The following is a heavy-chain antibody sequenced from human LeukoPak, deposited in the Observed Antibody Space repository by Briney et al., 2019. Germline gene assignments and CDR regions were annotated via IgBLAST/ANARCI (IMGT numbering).Heavy chain of an antibody. CDR1: DFTVSDNY. CDR3: GGSGSYYTPSYY. V-gene: IGHV3-53*01. Sequence: GGSLRLSCATSDFTVSDNYMSWVRQAPGRGLEWVSVISDGGVTYYVDSVKGRFTISRDDSNDTLYLQMNSLRPEDTAVYYCGGSGSYYTPSYYWGQGTLVTVSS. J-gene: IGHJ4*02. CDR2: ISDGGVT. D-gene: IGHD3-10*01.